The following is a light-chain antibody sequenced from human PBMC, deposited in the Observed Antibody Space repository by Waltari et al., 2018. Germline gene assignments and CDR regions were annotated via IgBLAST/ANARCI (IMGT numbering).Light chain of an antibody. V-gene: IGKV1-39*01. CDR1: QSISSY. Sequence: DIKMTQSPSSLSASVGDRVTITSRASQSISSYLNWYQQKPGKAPKLLIYAASSLQSGVPSRFSGSGSGTDFTLTISSLQPEDFATYYCQQSYSTPPYTFGQGTKLEIK. CDR2: AAS. CDR3: QQSYSTPPYT. J-gene: IGKJ2*01.